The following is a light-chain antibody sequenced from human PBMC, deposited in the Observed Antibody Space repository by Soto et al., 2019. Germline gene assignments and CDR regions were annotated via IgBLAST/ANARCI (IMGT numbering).Light chain of an antibody. J-gene: IGKJ1*01. CDR1: QTITTA. Sequence: DIQLTQSPSTLSVSAGDTATISCRASQTITTALAWYQQKPGKAPSLLISGASTWEEGIPSRFRGSGSGTDFTLTISSLEPDDFAIYYCQQYINYPRTFGQGTKVDIK. V-gene: IGKV1-5*01. CDR3: QQYINYPRT. CDR2: GAS.